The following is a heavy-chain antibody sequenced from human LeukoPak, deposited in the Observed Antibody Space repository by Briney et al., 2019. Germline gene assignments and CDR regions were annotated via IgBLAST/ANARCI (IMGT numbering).Heavy chain of an antibody. CDR2: IKEDGSEK. CDR3: ARLNYYDNKGPDAFDI. J-gene: IGHJ3*02. D-gene: IGHD3-22*01. CDR1: GFTFGRYW. Sequence: GGSLRLSCAASGFTFGRYWMTWVRQAPGKGLEWVANIKEDGSEKYYVDSVKGRFTISRDNAKNSLYLQMNSLRAEDTAVYYCARLNYYDNKGPDAFDIWGQGTMVTVSS. V-gene: IGHV3-7*01.